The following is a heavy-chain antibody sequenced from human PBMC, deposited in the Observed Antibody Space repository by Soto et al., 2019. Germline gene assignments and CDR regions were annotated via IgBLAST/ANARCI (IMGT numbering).Heavy chain of an antibody. CDR1: GFTFSSYS. CDR2: ISSSSSYI. J-gene: IGHJ4*02. D-gene: IGHD3-22*01. Sequence: GGSLRLSCAASGFTFSSYSMNWVRQAPGKGLEWVSSISSSSSYIYYADSVKGRFTISRDNAKNSLYLQMNSLRAEDTAVYYCARAPYYYDSSGYYLFAYWGQGTLVTVSS. V-gene: IGHV3-21*01. CDR3: ARAPYYYDSSGYYLFAY.